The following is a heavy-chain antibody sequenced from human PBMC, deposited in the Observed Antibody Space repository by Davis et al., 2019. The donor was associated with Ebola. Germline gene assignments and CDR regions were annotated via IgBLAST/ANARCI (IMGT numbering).Heavy chain of an antibody. CDR1: GFTFSSYW. J-gene: IGHJ6*02. CDR2: INSDGSST. CDR3: ARGHGSGWYYYYYGMDV. D-gene: IGHD6-19*01. V-gene: IGHV3-74*01. Sequence: GESLKISCAASGFTFSSYWMHWVRQAPGKGLVWVSRINSDGSSTSYADSVKGRFTISRDNAKNTLYLQMNSLRAEDTAVYYCARGHGSGWYYYYYGMDVWGQGTTVTVSS.